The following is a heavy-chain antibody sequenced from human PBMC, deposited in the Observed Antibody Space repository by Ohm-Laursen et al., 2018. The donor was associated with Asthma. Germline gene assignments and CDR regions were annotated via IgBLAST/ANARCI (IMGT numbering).Heavy chain of an antibody. V-gene: IGHV4-30-4*01. CDR1: GDSINSGNNY. D-gene: IGHD3-3*01. Sequence: SQTLSLTCTVSGDSINSGNNYWSWIRQPPGKGLEWIGYIYYSGSTYYNPSLKSRVTISGDTSKNQFSLKLSSVTAADTAVYYCARELRFLDGGNWFDPWGQGTLVTVSS. CDR3: ARELRFLDGGNWFDP. J-gene: IGHJ5*02. CDR2: IYYSGST.